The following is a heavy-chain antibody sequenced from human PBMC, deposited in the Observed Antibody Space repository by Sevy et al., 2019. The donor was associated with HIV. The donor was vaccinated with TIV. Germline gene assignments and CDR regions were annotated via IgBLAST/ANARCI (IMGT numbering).Heavy chain of an antibody. V-gene: IGHV5-51*01. Sequence: GESLKISCEGSGCSFTSHWIGWVRHMPGKGLEWMGIIYPDDSETRYSPSFQGQVTFSADKSISTAYLQWSSLKASDTAMYYCATSRWGYCDSSGYYIYWGQGTMVTVSS. J-gene: IGHJ4*02. CDR1: GCSFTSHW. D-gene: IGHD3-22*01. CDR2: IYPDDSET. CDR3: ATSRWGYCDSSGYYIY.